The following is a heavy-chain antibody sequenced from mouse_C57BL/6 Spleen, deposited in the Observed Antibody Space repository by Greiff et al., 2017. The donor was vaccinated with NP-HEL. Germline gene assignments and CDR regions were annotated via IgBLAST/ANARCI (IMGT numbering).Heavy chain of an antibody. CDR2: IDPEDGDT. CDR3: TTGYYYGSFWYFDV. D-gene: IGHD1-1*01. Sequence: EVKLQESGAELVRPGASVKLSCTASGFNIKDYYMHWVKQRPEQGLEWIGRIDPEDGDTEYAPKFQGKATMTADTSSNTAYLQLSSLTSEDTAVYYCTTGYYYGSFWYFDVWGTGTTVTVSS. J-gene: IGHJ1*03. CDR1: GFNIKDYY. V-gene: IGHV14-1*01.